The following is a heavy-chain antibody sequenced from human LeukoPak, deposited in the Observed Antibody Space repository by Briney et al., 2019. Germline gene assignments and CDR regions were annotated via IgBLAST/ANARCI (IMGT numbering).Heavy chain of an antibody. V-gene: IGHV4-4*07. CDR2: IYTSGST. CDR1: GGSISSYY. Sequence: SETLSLTCTVSGGSISSYYWSWIRQPAGKGLEWIGRIYTSGSTNYNPSRKSRVTMSVDTSKNQFSLKLSSVTAADTAVYYCARDYYDSSGYPGGWFDPWGQGTLVTVSS. CDR3: ARDYYDSSGYPGGWFDP. J-gene: IGHJ5*02. D-gene: IGHD3-22*01.